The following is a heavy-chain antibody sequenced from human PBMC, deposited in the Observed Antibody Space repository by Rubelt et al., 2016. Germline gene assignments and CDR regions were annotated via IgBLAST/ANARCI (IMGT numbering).Heavy chain of an antibody. Sequence: GIANYAQKFQGRVTITADKSTSTAYMELSSLRSEDTAVYYCARDLNYYDSNDYWGQGTLVTVSS. V-gene: IGHV1-69*04. CDR2: GIA. D-gene: IGHD3-22*01. J-gene: IGHJ4*02. CDR3: ARDLNYYDSNDY.